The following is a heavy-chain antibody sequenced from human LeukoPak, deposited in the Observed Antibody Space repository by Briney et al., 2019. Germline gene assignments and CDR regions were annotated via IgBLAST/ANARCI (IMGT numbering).Heavy chain of an antibody. Sequence: SETLSLTCTVSGDSISSYYWGWIRQPPGKGLEWIGYIYTSGGTNYIPSLKGRVTISIDTSKNQFSLKLGSVTAADSAVYYCARLTRLSTSPDRYYLDYWGQGTLVTVSS. CDR2: IYTSGGT. CDR1: GDSISSYY. V-gene: IGHV4-4*09. D-gene: IGHD6-6*01. CDR3: ARLTRLSTSPDRYYLDY. J-gene: IGHJ4*02.